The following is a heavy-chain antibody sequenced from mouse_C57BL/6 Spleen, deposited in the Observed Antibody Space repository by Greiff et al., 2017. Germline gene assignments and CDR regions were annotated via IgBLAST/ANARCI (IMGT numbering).Heavy chain of an antibody. CDR1: GYTFTSYW. CDR3: ASHYWYLDV. CDR2: IDPSGGDT. Sequence: VQLQQPGAELVKPGASVKLSCKASGYTFTSYWMHWVKQRPGRGLEWIGRIDPSGGDTNYNEKFKGKATLTVDKPSSTAYMQLSSLTSEDSAVYDCASHYWYLDVWGTGTTVTVSS. J-gene: IGHJ1*03. V-gene: IGHV1-62-3*01.